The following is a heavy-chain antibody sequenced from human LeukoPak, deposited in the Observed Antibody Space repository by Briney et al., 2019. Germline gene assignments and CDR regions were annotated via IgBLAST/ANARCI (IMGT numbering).Heavy chain of an antibody. D-gene: IGHD2-2*01. CDR2: MYYSGNT. CDR1: GGSISSHY. V-gene: IGHV4-59*08. Sequence: SETLSLTCSVSGGSISSHYWSWIRQPPGRGLEWIAHMYYSGNTKYNPSLKSRVTISVDTSKTQFSLKLSSATAADTAVYYCARHHIAVGDISWGQGTLVTVSS. CDR3: ARHHIAVGDIS. J-gene: IGHJ5*02.